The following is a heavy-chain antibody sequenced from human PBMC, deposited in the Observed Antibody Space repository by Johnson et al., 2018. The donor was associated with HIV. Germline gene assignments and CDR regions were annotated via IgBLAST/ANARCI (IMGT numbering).Heavy chain of an antibody. J-gene: IGHJ3*02. Sequence: QVHLVESGGGAVQPGRSLRLSCAASGFTFSSYPMHWVRQAPGKGLEWVAVISSDGSNNYYADSVKGRFTISRDNSKNTLYLQMNSLRDEDPAVYYCARGGGCGGDCYSGYDAFDIWGQGTMVTV. CDR2: ISSDGSNN. CDR1: GFTFSSYP. D-gene: IGHD2-21*01. CDR3: ARGGGCGGDCYSGYDAFDI. V-gene: IGHV3-30*04.